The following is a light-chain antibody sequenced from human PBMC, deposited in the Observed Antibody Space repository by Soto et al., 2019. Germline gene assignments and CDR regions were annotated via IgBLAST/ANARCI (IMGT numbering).Light chain of an antibody. CDR2: KAS. CDR1: QSISSW. CDR3: QQYNSYSPF. V-gene: IGKV1-5*03. J-gene: IGKJ2*01. Sequence: DIQMTQSPSTLSASVGDRVTITCRASQSISSWLAWYQQKPGKAPKLLIYKASSLESGGPSRFSGSGSGTEFTLTISSLQPDDFATYYCQQYNSYSPFFGQGTKLEIK.